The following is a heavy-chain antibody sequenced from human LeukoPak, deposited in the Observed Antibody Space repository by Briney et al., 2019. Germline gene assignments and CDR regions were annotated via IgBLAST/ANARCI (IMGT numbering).Heavy chain of an antibody. D-gene: IGHD6-13*01. Sequence: SETLSLTCTASGGSISTYFWNWIRQPAGKGLEWIGRIYTSGSTNHNPSLKSRVTMSLDTSKNQFSLKLSSVTAADTAVYYCARGGVATWENWFDPWGQGTLVTVSS. CDR1: GGSISTYF. V-gene: IGHV4-4*07. J-gene: IGHJ5*02. CDR3: ARGGVATWENWFDP. CDR2: IYTSGST.